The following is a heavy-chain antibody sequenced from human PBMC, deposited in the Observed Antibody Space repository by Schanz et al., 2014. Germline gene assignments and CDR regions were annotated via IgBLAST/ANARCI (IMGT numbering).Heavy chain of an antibody. J-gene: IGHJ6*02. CDR2: ISSGSSYA. CDR1: GFTLSSYA. Sequence: QVQLVESGGGVVQPGRSLRLSCAAYGFTLSSYAMHWIRQAPGKGLEWVSDISSGSSYANYADSVKGRFTISRDNAKSALYLKMNSLRAKDTAVYYCARDFDDRRGYGSGYCVEDCMDVWGQGTTVTVSS. D-gene: IGHD3-10*01. V-gene: IGHV3-11*05. CDR3: ARDFDDRRGYGSGYCVEDCMDV.